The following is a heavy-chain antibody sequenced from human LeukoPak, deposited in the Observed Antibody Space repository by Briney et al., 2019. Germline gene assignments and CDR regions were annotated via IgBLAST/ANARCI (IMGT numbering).Heavy chain of an antibody. D-gene: IGHD1-14*01. V-gene: IGHV4-59*01. CDR3: AEGYNPYYFDY. Sequence: PSETLSLTCSVSRGSISDYYWSWIRQPPGKGLEWIGYVSYSGSTNYNPSLKSRVTISVDTSKNQFPLKLSSVTAADTAVYYCAEGYNPYYFDYWGRGTLVTVSS. CDR1: RGSISDYY. CDR2: VSYSGST. J-gene: IGHJ4*02.